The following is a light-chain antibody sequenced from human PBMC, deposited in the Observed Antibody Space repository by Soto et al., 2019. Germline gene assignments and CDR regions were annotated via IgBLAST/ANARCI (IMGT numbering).Light chain of an antibody. Sequence: DIQMTQSPSSLSASVGNRVTITCRASQTITNYLNWYQQQSGKAPKLLIYATDTLQSGVPSRFSGSGSGTDFTLTISSLQPEDFATYYCQQSYLSPNTFGQGTRLEI. CDR3: QQSYLSPNT. V-gene: IGKV1-39*01. CDR2: ATD. J-gene: IGKJ5*01. CDR1: QTITNY.